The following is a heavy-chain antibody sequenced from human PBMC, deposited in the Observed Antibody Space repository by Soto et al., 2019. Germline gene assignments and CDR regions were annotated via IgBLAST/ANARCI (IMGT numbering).Heavy chain of an antibody. CDR1: GPSITSDY. D-gene: IGHD2-21*01. CDR3: ARYDVVANYFHY. V-gene: IGHV4-59*01. CDR2: ISYRGNT. Sequence: SETLSLTCIVSGPSITSDYWSWVRQPPGKGLEWIGYISYRGNTKYNPSLKSRVAISADTSMNEFSLKLTSVTAADTAVYYCARYDVVANYFHYWGQGTLVTVSS. J-gene: IGHJ4*02.